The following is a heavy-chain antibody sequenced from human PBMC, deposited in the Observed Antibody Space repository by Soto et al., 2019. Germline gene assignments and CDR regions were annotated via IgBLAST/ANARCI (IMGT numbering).Heavy chain of an antibody. CDR2: TSYDGTTA. V-gene: IGHV3-30*03. Sequence: QVQLVESGGGVVQPWRSMRLSCAASGFTVSHYAMHWVRQAPGKGLEWVSITSYDGTTAYYADSVKGRFTISRDNSKITLYLQMDSLRAEDAALYYCARPYSSGWYSAHDGCHFWGQGTLVTFSS. CDR1: GFTVSHYA. J-gene: IGHJ3*01. D-gene: IGHD6-19*01. CDR3: ARPYSSGWYSAHDGCHF.